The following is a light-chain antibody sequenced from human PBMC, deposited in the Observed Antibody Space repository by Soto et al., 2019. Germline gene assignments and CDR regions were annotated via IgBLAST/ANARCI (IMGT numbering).Light chain of an antibody. V-gene: IGLV2-14*01. CDR1: SSDVGGYNY. CDR2: EVS. J-gene: IGLJ3*02. Sequence: QSVLTQPASVSGSPGQSITISCTGSSSDVGGYNYVSWYQQHPGKAPKLMIYEVSNRPSGVSNRFSGSKSGNTASLTISGLQDDDEADYYCISFTSNSQWVFGGGTKLTVL. CDR3: ISFTSNSQWV.